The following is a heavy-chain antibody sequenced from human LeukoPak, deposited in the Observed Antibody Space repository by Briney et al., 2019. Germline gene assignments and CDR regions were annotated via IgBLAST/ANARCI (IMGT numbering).Heavy chain of an antibody. V-gene: IGHV4-30-2*01. J-gene: IGHJ5*02. CDR1: GDSINRGAYS. CDR3: ARVNYYGSGSYLWFDP. CDR2: IHYSGST. Sequence: SETLSLTCAVTGDSINRGAYSWSWIRQPPGKGLDLLGYIHYSGSTYYNPSLKSRVTISLDRPKNQFSLKLTSVTAADTAVYYCARVNYYGSGSYLWFDPWGHGTLVTVSS. D-gene: IGHD3-10*01.